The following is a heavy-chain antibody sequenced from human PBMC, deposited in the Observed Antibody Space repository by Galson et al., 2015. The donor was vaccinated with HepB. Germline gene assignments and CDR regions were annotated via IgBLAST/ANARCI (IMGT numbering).Heavy chain of an antibody. D-gene: IGHD3-10*01. V-gene: IGHV3-30*02. CDR1: GFIFSAYG. CDR2: MQDDGRNK. J-gene: IGHJ4*02. CDR3: AKDTAKSVLLWFGEKGSFDH. Sequence: SLRLSCAGSGFIFSAYGMHWVRQAPGKGLEWVAFMQDDGRNKYYADSVKGRFTISRDNSKSTLYLQMNRLRPEDTAVYYCAKDTAKSVLLWFGEKGSFDHWGQGTLVTVSS.